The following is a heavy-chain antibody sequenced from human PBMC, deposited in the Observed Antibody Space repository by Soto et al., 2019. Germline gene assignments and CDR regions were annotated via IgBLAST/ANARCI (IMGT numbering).Heavy chain of an antibody. V-gene: IGHV1-18*01. CDR3: ARDGYCSGGSCYPDYYYYYGMDV. CDR1: GYTFTSYG. D-gene: IGHD2-15*01. J-gene: IGHJ6*02. CDR2: ISAYNGNT. Sequence: ASVKVSCKASGYTFTSYGISWVRQAPGQGLEWMGWISAYNGNTNYAQELQGRVTMTTDTSTSTAYMELRSLRSDDTAVYYCARDGYCSGGSCYPDYYYYYGMDVWGQGTTVTVSS.